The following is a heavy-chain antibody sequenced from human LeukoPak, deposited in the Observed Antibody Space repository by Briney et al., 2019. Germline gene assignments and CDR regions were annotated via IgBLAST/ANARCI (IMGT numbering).Heavy chain of an antibody. CDR2: ISGSGGST. CDR3: AKEQGYSSGWSHDY. D-gene: IGHD6-19*01. Sequence: PGGSLRLSCAASGFTFSSYAMSWVRQAPGKGLDWVSAISGSGGSTYYADSVKGRFTISRDNSKNTLYLQMNSLRAEDTAVYYCAKEQGYSSGWSHDYWGQGTLVTVSS. CDR1: GFTFSSYA. V-gene: IGHV3-23*01. J-gene: IGHJ4*02.